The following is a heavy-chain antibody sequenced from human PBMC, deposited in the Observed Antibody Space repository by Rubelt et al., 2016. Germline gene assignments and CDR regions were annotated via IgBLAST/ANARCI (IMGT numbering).Heavy chain of an antibody. V-gene: IGHV3-30*18. D-gene: IGHD6-19*01. Sequence: GKGLEWVTVISCDGSNKYYADSVKGRFTISRDNSKNTLYLQMNSLRAEDTTMYYCAKDRSVSGRGGLDYWGQGTLVTVSS. CDR2: ISCDGSNK. J-gene: IGHJ4*02. CDR3: AKDRSVSGRGGLDY.